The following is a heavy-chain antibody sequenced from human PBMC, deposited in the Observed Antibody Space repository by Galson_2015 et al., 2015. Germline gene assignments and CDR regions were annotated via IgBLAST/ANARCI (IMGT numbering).Heavy chain of an antibody. Sequence: SLRLSCAASGFTFSSYAMSWVRQAPGKGLEWVSAISGSGGSTYYADSVKGRFTISRDNSKNTLYLQMNSLRAEDTAVYYCAKDSEYYDFWSGTYYFDYWGQGTLVTVSS. CDR3: AKDSEYYDFWSGTYYFDY. V-gene: IGHV3-23*01. CDR2: ISGSGGST. CDR1: GFTFSSYA. D-gene: IGHD3-3*01. J-gene: IGHJ4*02.